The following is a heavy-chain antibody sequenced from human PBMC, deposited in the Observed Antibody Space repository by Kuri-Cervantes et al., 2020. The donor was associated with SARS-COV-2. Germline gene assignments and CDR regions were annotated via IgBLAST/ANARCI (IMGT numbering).Heavy chain of an antibody. CDR1: GFTFSSYV. D-gene: IGHD3-22*01. V-gene: IGHV3-33*01. Sequence: LSLTCAASGFTFSSYVMHWVRQAPGKGLEWVAVIWYDGSNKYYADSVKGRFTISRDNSKNTLYLQMNSLRAEDTAVYYCARDGCGMEYDSSGYYPYNWFDPWGQGTLVTVSS. CDR2: IWYDGSNK. CDR3: ARDGCGMEYDSSGYYPYNWFDP. J-gene: IGHJ5*02.